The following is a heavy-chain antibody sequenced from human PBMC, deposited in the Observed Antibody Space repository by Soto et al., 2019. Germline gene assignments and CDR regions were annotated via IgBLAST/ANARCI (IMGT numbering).Heavy chain of an antibody. CDR3: ARVGPDDDDSGGYYFRLDY. Sequence: SETLSLTCTVSGGSISGYYWSWIRQPPGKGLESIGYISNIGSTNYNPSLKSRVTISVDTSKNQFSLKLRSVTAADTAVYFCARVGPDDDDSGGYYFRLDYWGQGTLVTVSS. D-gene: IGHD3-22*01. CDR2: ISNIGST. V-gene: IGHV4-59*01. CDR1: GGSISGYY. J-gene: IGHJ4*02.